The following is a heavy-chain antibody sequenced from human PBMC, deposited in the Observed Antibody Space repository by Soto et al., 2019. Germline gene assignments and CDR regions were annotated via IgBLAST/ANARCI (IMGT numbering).Heavy chain of an antibody. D-gene: IGHD3-22*01. CDR3: GSSASPDAY. J-gene: IGHJ4*02. V-gene: IGHV3-48*01. CDR1: GFIFNSYS. CDR2: INSGSTSV. Sequence: EVQLVESGGGLVQPGGSLRLSCVASGFIFNSYSMNWVRQAPGKGLEWISYINSGSTSVFYADSVKGRCTISRDNAKNSLYLQMNSLRAEDTAVYYCGSSASPDAYWGQGTLVTVSS.